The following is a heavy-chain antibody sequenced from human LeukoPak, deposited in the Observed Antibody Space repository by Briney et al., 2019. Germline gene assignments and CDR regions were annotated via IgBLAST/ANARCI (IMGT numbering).Heavy chain of an antibody. V-gene: IGHV1-3*04. CDR3: ARNWNKKYYFDF. CDR1: GYTFTNYA. Sequence: ASVKVSCKASGYTFTNYAMHWVRQAPGQTLEWMGWINTGNGNTKYSQKFQGRVTITRDTSATTAYMELSSLRSEDTAVYYCARNWNKKYYFDFWGQGTLVTVSS. D-gene: IGHD1/OR15-1a*01. CDR2: INTGNGNT. J-gene: IGHJ4*02.